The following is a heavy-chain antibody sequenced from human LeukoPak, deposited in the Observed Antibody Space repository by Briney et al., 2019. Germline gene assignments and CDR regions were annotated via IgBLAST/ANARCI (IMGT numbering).Heavy chain of an antibody. V-gene: IGHV3-21*01. CDR2: ISSSSSYI. CDR3: ARDEGSSWTYFDY. CDR1: GFTLSTYS. D-gene: IGHD6-13*01. J-gene: IGHJ4*02. Sequence: GGSLRLSCAASGFTLSTYSMNWVRQTPGKGLEWVSSISSSSSYIHYADSVQGRFTISRDNARNSLYLQMNSLRAEDTAVYYCARDEGSSWTYFDYWGQGTLVTVSS.